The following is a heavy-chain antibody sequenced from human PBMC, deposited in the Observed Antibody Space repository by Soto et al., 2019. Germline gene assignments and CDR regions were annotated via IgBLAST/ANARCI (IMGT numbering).Heavy chain of an antibody. D-gene: IGHD2-21*02. V-gene: IGHV1-3*05. J-gene: IGHJ4*02. CDR3: ARSIVVVTALDY. Sequence: QVQLVQSGAEEKKPGASVKVSCKASGYTFTSYAMHWVRQAPGQRLEWMGWINAGNGNTKYSQKFQGRVTITRDTSAGTAYMERSSLRAEDTAVYCCARSIVVVTALDYWGQGTLVTVSS. CDR1: GYTFTSYA. CDR2: INAGNGNT.